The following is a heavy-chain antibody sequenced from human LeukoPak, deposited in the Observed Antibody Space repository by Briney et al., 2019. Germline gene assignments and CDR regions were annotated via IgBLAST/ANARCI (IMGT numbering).Heavy chain of an antibody. J-gene: IGHJ4*02. CDR3: AGRNSLQLWFNY. V-gene: IGHV4-31*03. CDR1: GGSISSGGYY. CDR2: IYYSGST. Sequence: SETLSLTCTVSGGSISSGGYYWSWIRQHPGKGLEWIGYIYYSGSTYYNPSLKSRVTISVDTSKNQFSLKLSPVTAADTAVYYCAGRNSLQLWFNYWGQGTLVTVSS. D-gene: IGHD5-18*01.